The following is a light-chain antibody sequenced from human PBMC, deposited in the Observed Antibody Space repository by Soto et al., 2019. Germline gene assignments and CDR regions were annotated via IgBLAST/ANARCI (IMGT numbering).Light chain of an antibody. CDR1: QSVSSGY. V-gene: IGKV3-20*01. CDR3: QQYGSSPRT. Sequence: EIVLTQSPGTLSLSPGERGTLSCRASQSVSSGYLAWYQQKPGQAPRLLIYDASSRATGIPDRFSGSGSGTVFTLTIRRLEPEDFAVYYCQQYGSSPRTFGQGTKVEIK. CDR2: DAS. J-gene: IGKJ1*01.